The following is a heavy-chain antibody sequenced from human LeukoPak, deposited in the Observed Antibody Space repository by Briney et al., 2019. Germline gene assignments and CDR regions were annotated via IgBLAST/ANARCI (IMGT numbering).Heavy chain of an antibody. D-gene: IGHD2-15*01. Sequence: GGSLRLSCAASGFTFSSYAMSWVRQAPGKGLEWVSAISGSGGSTYYADSVKGRFTISRDNSKNTLYLQMNSLRAEGTAVYYCAKDPADCSGGSCYADYWGQGTLVTVSS. J-gene: IGHJ4*02. CDR2: ISGSGGST. V-gene: IGHV3-23*01. CDR3: AKDPADCSGGSCYADY. CDR1: GFTFSSYA.